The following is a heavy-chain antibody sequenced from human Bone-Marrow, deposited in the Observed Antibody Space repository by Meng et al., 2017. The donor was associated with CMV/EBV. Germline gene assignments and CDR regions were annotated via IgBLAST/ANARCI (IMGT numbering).Heavy chain of an antibody. CDR2: TYYRSQWYN. V-gene: IGHV6-1*01. J-gene: IGHJ4*02. D-gene: IGHD3-10*01. Sequence: QVQLQQSGPGLLNPSQTLSLPCAIPGDSVSNNGAAWSWIRQSPSRGLEWLGRTYYRSQWYNEYPESMKGRITVTPDISKNQFSLQLNALTPEDTAVYYCARDPPGDQGFDCWGQGTLVTVSS. CDR3: ARDPPGDQGFDC. CDR1: GDSVSNNGAA.